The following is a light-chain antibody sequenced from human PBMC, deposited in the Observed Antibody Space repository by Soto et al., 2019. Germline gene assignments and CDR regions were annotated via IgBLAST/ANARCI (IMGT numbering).Light chain of an antibody. CDR2: SAS. V-gene: IGKV1-17*01. J-gene: IGKJ4*01. Sequence: DVQMTQSPSSLSASVGDRVTITCRAGQAIGNKLSGYQQKPGKAPKRLIHSASSLQSGIPSRFNVSGSGTEFTLTISTLQSEDFATYYCLQLNSYPPTFGGGTTVEIK. CDR1: QAIGNK. CDR3: LQLNSYPPT.